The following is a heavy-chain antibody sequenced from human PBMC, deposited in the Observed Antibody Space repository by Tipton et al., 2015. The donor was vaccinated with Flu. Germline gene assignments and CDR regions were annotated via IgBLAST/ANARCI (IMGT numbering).Heavy chain of an antibody. Sequence: TLSLTCTVSGGSISSYYWSWIRQPAGKGLEWIGRIYTSGSTNYNPSLKSRVTMSVDTSKNQFSLKLSSVTAADTTVYYCARVRGGAGGNWFDPWGQGTLVTVSS. CDR3: ARVRGGAGGNWFDP. CDR1: GGSISSYY. V-gene: IGHV4-4*07. CDR2: IYTSGST. D-gene: IGHD3-10*01. J-gene: IGHJ5*02.